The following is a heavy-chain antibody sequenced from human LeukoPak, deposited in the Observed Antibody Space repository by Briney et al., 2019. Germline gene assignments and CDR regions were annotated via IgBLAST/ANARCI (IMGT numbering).Heavy chain of an antibody. CDR2: ISWNSGSI. CDR1: GFTFDDYA. Sequence: QPGRSLRLSCAASGFTFDDYAMHWVRQAPGKGLEWVSGISWNSGSIGYADSVKGRFTISRDNAKNSLYLQMNSLRAEDMALYYFAKDEFVASDFTGVFDIWGQGTMVTVSS. J-gene: IGHJ3*02. V-gene: IGHV3-9*03. CDR3: AKDEFVASDFTGVFDI. D-gene: IGHD2-8*02.